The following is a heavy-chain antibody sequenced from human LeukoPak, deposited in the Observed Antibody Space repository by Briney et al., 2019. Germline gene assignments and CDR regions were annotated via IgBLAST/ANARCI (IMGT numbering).Heavy chain of an antibody. V-gene: IGHV1-69*04. CDR2: IIPILGIA. D-gene: IGHD1-26*01. CDR3: ARERVYWKGYYFDY. J-gene: IGHJ4*02. CDR1: GGTFSSYA. Sequence: SVKVSCKASGGTFSSYAISWVRQAPGQGLEWMGRIIPILGIANYAQKLQGRVTITADKSTSTAYMELSSLRSEDTAVYYCARERVYWKGYYFDYWGQGTLVTVSS.